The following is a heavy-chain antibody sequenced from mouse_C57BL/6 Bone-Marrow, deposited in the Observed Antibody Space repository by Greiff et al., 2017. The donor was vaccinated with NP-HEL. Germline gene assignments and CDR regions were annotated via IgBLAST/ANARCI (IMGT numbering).Heavy chain of an antibody. D-gene: IGHD1-1*01. V-gene: IGHV1-78*01. Sequence: VHLVESDAELVKPGASVKISCKVSGYTFTDHTIHWMKQRPEQGLEWIGYIYPRDGSTKYNEKFKGKATLTADKSSSTAYMQLNSLTSEDSAVYFCARLGYYGSSYEDWYFDVWGTGTTVTVSS. CDR3: ARLGYYGSSYEDWYFDV. CDR2: IYPRDGST. J-gene: IGHJ1*03. CDR1: GYTFTDHT.